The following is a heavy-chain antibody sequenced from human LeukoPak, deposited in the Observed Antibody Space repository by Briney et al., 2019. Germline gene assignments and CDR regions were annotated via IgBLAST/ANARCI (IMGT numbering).Heavy chain of an antibody. CDR3: ASLIYSSSWSLFDP. V-gene: IGHV3-48*01. J-gene: IGHJ5*02. D-gene: IGHD6-13*01. Sequence: GGSLRLSCAASGFTFSSYSMNWVRQAPGKGLEWVSYISSSSSTIYYADSVKGRFTISRDNAKNSLYLQMNSLRAEDTAVYYCASLIYSSSWSLFDPWGQGTLVTVSS. CDR1: GFTFSSYS. CDR2: ISSSSSTI.